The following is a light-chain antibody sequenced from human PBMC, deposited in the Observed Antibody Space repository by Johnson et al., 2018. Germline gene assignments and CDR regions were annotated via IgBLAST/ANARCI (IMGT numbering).Light chain of an antibody. CDR1: SSNIGNNY. Sequence: QSVLTQPPSVSAAPGQKVTISCSGSSSNIGNNYVSWNQQLPGTAPKLLIYENNKRPSGIPDRFSGSKSGTSATLGITGPQTGDEADYYCGTWDSSLSAGNVFGTGTKVTVL. V-gene: IGLV1-51*02. CDR2: ENN. CDR3: GTWDSSLSAGNV. J-gene: IGLJ1*01.